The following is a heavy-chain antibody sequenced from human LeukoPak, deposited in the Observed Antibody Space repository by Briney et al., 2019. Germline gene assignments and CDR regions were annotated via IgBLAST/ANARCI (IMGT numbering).Heavy chain of an antibody. V-gene: IGHV3-30-3*01. J-gene: IGHJ1*01. Sequence: GRSLRLSCAASGFTFSSYAMHWVRQAPGKGLEWVAVISYDGSNKYYADSVKGRFTISRDNSKNTLYLQMNSLRAEDTAVYYCARDDSGSWHGYYFQHWGQGTLVTVSS. D-gene: IGHD6-13*01. CDR1: GFTFSSYA. CDR3: ARDDSGSWHGYYFQH. CDR2: ISYDGSNK.